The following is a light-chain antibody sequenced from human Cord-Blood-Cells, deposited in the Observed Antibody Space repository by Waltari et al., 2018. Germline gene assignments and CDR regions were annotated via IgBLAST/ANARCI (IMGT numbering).Light chain of an antibody. V-gene: IGKV1-39*01. CDR3: QQSYSTPLT. CDR2: AAS. CDR1: QSIASY. J-gene: IGKJ4*01. Sequence: DIQMIQSPSSLSASVLDRLTITGRAKQSIASYLNWYQQKPGKAPKLLIYAASRLQCGVPSRFSGSGSGTDFTLTTSRLQPVDFATYSGQQSYSTPLTFGGGTKLEIK.